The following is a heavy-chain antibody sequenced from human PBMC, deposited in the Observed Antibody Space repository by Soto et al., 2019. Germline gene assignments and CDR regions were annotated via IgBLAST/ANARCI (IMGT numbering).Heavy chain of an antibody. CDR1: GYTFTSYD. J-gene: IGHJ6*03. CDR3: ARGLIKYCSGGSCYSGYYYYYMDV. Sequence: ASVKVSCKASGYTFTSYDINWVRQATGQGLEWMGWMNPNSGNTGYAQKFQGRVTMTRNTSISTAYMELSSLRSEDTAVYYCARGLIKYCSGGSCYSGYYYYYMDVGGKGTTAT. D-gene: IGHD2-15*01. CDR2: MNPNSGNT. V-gene: IGHV1-8*01.